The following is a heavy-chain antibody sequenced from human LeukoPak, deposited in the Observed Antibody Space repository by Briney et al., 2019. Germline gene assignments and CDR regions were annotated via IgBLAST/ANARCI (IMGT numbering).Heavy chain of an antibody. J-gene: IGHJ6*02. V-gene: IGHV1-69*04. D-gene: IGHD2-2*01. CDR2: IIPILGIA. CDR1: GGTFSSYA. CDR3: ARGGHWDIVVVPAASGVYYYYGMDV. Sequence: SVKVSCKASGGTFSSYAISWVRQAPGQGLEWMGRIIPILGIANYAQKFQGRVTITADKSTSTAYMELSSLRSEDTAVYYCARGGHWDIVVVPAASGVYYYYGMDVWGQGTTVTVSS.